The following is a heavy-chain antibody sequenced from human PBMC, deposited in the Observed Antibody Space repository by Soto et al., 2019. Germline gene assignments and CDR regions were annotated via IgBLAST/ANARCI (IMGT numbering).Heavy chain of an antibody. CDR1: GFTFSNYA. D-gene: IGHD3-10*01. CDR2: ISGSSGTT. CDR3: AKDSYGSGIHFYYYYYMDV. J-gene: IGHJ6*03. Sequence: EVQLLESGGGLEQPGGSLRLSCAASGFTFSNYAMSWVRQAPGKGLEWVSGISGSSGTTYYADSVKGRFTISRDNSKNTLFLQMNSLRAEDTAVYYCAKDSYGSGIHFYYYYYMDVWGKGTTVTVSS. V-gene: IGHV3-23*01.